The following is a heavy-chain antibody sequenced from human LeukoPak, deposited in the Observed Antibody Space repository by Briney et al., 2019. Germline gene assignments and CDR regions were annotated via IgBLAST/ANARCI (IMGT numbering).Heavy chain of an antibody. CDR2: VSYSGST. Sequence: PSETLSLTCTVSGGSISNYYWSWIRQPPGKGLEWIGYVSYSGSTNYNPSLNSRVTISVDTSKSQFSPKLSSVTAADTAVYYCARDKTGNNWFDPWGQGTLVTVSS. D-gene: IGHD1-1*01. CDR1: GGSISNYY. V-gene: IGHV4-59*13. J-gene: IGHJ5*02. CDR3: ARDKTGNNWFDP.